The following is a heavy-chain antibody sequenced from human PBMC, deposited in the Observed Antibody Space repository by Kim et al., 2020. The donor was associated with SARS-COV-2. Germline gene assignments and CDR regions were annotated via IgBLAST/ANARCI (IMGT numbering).Heavy chain of an antibody. CDR2: ISPDGRST. J-gene: IGHJ4*02. CDR1: GFNFGSYW. Sequence: GGSLRLSCTTSGFNFGSYWMHWVRQAPGKGLMWVSRISPDGRSTNYADSTKGRFTISRDNAQNMVYLQMNTLRPEDAAVYYCVRGGGQVVAYGVDSWGQGTLVTVSS. V-gene: IGHV3-74*01. CDR3: VRGGGQVVAYGVDS. D-gene: IGHD6-6*01.